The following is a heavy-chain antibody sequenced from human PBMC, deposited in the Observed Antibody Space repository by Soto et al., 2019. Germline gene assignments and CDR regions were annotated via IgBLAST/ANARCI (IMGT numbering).Heavy chain of an antibody. CDR2: IIPIFGTA. V-gene: IGHV1-69*13. CDR1: GGTFSSYA. D-gene: IGHD2-15*01. CDR3: ARVAVTGSNYYYYGMDV. Sequence: GASVKVSCKASGGTFSSYAISWVRQAPGQGLEWMGGIIPIFGTANYAQKFQGRVTITADESTSTAYMELSGLRSEDTAVYYCARVAVTGSNYYYYGMDVWGQGTTVTVSS. J-gene: IGHJ6*02.